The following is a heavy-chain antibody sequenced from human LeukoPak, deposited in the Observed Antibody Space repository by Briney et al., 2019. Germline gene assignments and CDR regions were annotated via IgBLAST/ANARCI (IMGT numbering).Heavy chain of an antibody. V-gene: IGHV6-1*01. CDR1: GDSVSSNSAA. CDR2: TYYRSKWYN. J-gene: IGHJ4*02. Sequence: SQTLSLTCAISGDSVSSNSAAWNWIRQSPSRGLEWLGRTYYRSKWYNDYAVSVKSRITINLDTSKNQFSLQLNSVTPEDTAVYYCARAECSSGWLEVDYWGQGTLVTVSS. CDR3: ARAECSSGWLEVDY. D-gene: IGHD6-19*01.